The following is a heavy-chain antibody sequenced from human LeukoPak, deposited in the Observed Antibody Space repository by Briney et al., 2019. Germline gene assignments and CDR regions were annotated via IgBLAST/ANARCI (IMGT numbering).Heavy chain of an antibody. V-gene: IGHV3-11*04. CDR1: GFTFSDYY. D-gene: IGHD2-2*02. CDR3: ARPDIVVVPAAILNAFDI. CDR2: ISSSGSTI. J-gene: IGHJ3*02. Sequence: GGSLRLSYAASGFTFSDYYMSWIRQAPGKGLEWVSYISSSGSTIYYADSVKGRFTISRDNAKNSLYLQMNSLRAEDTAVYYCARPDIVVVPAAILNAFDIWGQGTMVTVSS.